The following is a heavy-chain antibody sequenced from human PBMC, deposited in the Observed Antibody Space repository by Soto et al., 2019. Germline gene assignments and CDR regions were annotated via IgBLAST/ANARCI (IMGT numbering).Heavy chain of an antibody. CDR1: ELPFTDYS. D-gene: IGHD3-9*01. V-gene: IGHV3-30*04. Sequence: QAQLVDSGGGVVQPGRSLRLSCAASELPFTDYSMHWVRQTADKGLEWVAFISHDGRNTFYSASVKGRFTISRDDSRSMLFLQMSGVTVEDTAIYYCAVDGVPTSSFRYYYFRFWGRGTLVTVSS. CDR2: ISHDGRNT. CDR3: AVDGVPTSSFRYYYFRF. J-gene: IGHJ4*02.